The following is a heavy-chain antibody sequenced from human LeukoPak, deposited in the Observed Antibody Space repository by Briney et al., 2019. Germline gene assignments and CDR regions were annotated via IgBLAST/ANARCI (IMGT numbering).Heavy chain of an antibody. CDR2: VYYSGST. D-gene: IGHD3-16*01. J-gene: IGHJ5*02. Sequence: SQTLSLTCTASGGSISRAGYFWSWIRQHPGKGLEWIGYVYYSGSTYYNPSLKSRVSISIDTSKNQFSLKLNSVTAAETAVYYCAREFADSNWFDPWGQGTLVTVSS. CDR3: AREFADSNWFDP. V-gene: IGHV4-31*03. CDR1: GGSISRAGYF.